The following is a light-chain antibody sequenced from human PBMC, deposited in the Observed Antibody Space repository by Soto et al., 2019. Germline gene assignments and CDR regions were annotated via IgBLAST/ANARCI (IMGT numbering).Light chain of an antibody. J-gene: IGLJ1*01. CDR1: SSDVGNYDY. V-gene: IGLV2-14*03. CDR2: AVS. Sequence: QSVLTQPASVSGSPGQSNTISCTGTSSDVGNYDYVSWYQQYPGKAPKLMIYAVSRRPSGVSNRFSGSKSGNTASLTISGLQAEDEADYYCTSYTPSSTYVFGTGTKLTVL. CDR3: TSYTPSSTYV.